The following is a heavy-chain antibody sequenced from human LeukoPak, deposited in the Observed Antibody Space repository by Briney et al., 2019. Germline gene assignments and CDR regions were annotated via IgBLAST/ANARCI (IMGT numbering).Heavy chain of an antibody. CDR2: IIPIFGTA. D-gene: IGHD3-3*01. CDR3: AIPGTIFGVVNDY. Sequence: SVKVSCKASGGTFSSYAISWVRQAPGQGLEWMGRIIPIFGTANYAQKFQGRVTITTDESTSTAYMELSSLRSEDTAVYYCAIPGTIFGVVNDYWGQGTLVTVSS. J-gene: IGHJ4*02. CDR1: GGTFSSYA. V-gene: IGHV1-69*05.